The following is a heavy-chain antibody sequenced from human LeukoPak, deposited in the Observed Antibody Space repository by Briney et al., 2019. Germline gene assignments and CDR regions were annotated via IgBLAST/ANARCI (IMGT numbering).Heavy chain of an antibody. CDR3: ARGLGRYCDFWSGYFRLVYFDY. V-gene: IGHV4-34*01. CDR1: GGSFSGYY. CDR2: INHSGST. Sequence: PSETLSLTCAVYGGSFSGYYWSWIRQPPGKGLEWIGEINHSGSTNYNPSLKSRVTISVDTSKNQFSLKLSSVTAADTAVYYCARGLGRYCDFWSGYFRLVYFDYWGQGTLVTVSS. D-gene: IGHD3-3*01. J-gene: IGHJ4*02.